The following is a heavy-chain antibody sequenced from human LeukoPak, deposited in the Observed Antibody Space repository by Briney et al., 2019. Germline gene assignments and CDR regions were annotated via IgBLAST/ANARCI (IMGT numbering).Heavy chain of an antibody. CDR3: ARGRGDYGDYLFDY. CDR2: IIPIFGTA. CDR1: GYTFTSYY. J-gene: IGHJ4*02. D-gene: IGHD4-17*01. Sequence: SVKVSCKASGYTFTSYYMHWVRQAPGQGLEWMGGIIPIFGTANYAQKFQGRVTITADESTSTAYMELSSLRSEDTAVYYCARGRGDYGDYLFDYWGQGTLVTVSS. V-gene: IGHV1-69*13.